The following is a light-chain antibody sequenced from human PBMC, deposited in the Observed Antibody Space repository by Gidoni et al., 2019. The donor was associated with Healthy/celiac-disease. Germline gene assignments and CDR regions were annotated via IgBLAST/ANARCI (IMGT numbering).Light chain of an antibody. CDR1: QGISSY. V-gene: IGKV1-9*01. J-gene: IGKJ3*01. Sequence: DIQLTQSPSFLSASVGDRVNITCWASQGISSYLAWYQQKPGKAPKLLIYAASTLQSWVPSRFSGSGAGTEFTLTISSLQPEDFANYYCQQRNSYPLFGPGTKVEIK. CDR2: AAS. CDR3: QQRNSYPL.